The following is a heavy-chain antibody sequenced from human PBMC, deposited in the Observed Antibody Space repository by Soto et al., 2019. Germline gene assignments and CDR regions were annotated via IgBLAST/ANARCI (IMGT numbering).Heavy chain of an antibody. CDR1: GYTFTSYA. J-gene: IGHJ3*02. D-gene: IGHD6-19*01. Sequence: ASVKLSCKASGYTFTSYAMHWVRQAPGQRLEWMGWINAGNGNTKYSQKFQGRVTITRDTSASTAYMELSSLRSEDTAVYYCARLSNVAGSAFDIWGQGTMVTVSS. CDR2: INAGNGNT. CDR3: ARLSNVAGSAFDI. V-gene: IGHV1-3*01.